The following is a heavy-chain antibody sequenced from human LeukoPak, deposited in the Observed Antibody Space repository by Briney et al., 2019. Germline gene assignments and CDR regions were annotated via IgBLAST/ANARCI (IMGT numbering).Heavy chain of an antibody. Sequence: SETLSLTCTVSGGSISSYYWSWIRQPPGKGLEWIGYIYYSGSTNYNPFLKSRVTISVDTSKNQFSLKLSSVTAADTAVYYCARGGYSSGWFYDCWGQGTLVTVSS. CDR2: IYYSGST. V-gene: IGHV4-59*01. D-gene: IGHD6-19*01. J-gene: IGHJ4*02. CDR1: GGSISSYY. CDR3: ARGGYSSGWFYDC.